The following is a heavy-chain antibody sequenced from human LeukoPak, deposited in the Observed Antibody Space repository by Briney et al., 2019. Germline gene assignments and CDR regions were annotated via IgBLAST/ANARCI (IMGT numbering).Heavy chain of an antibody. D-gene: IGHD5-12*01. V-gene: IGHV3-11*01. CDR2: ISSNISTT. J-gene: IGHJ6*02. CDR1: GLTFSDYY. CDR3: ARDRSGYARYYGMDV. Sequence: GGSLRLSCAASGLTFSDYYMSWIRQAPGKGLEWVSSISSNISTTYYADSVKGRFTISRDNAKNSLYLQMNSLRVEDTAVYYCARDRSGYARYYGMDVWGQGTTVTVSS.